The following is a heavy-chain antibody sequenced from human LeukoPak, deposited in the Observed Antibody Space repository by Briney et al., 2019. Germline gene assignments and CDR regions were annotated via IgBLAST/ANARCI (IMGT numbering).Heavy chain of an antibody. CDR3: ARVRRYCSGGSCYYFDY. Sequence: ASVKVSCKASGYTFTGYYMHWVRQAPGQGLEWMGWISPNSGGTNYAQKFQGRVTMTRDTSISTAYMELSRLRSDDTAVYYCARVRRYCSGGSCYYFDYWGQGTLVTVSS. D-gene: IGHD2-15*01. CDR2: ISPNSGGT. CDR1: GYTFTGYY. J-gene: IGHJ4*02. V-gene: IGHV1-2*02.